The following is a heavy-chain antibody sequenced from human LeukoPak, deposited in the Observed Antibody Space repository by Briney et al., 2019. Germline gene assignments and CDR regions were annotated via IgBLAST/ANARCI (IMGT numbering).Heavy chain of an antibody. CDR2: ISGSGGST. V-gene: IGHV3-23*01. Sequence: GGSLRLSCAASGFTFSSYAMSWVRQAPGKGLEWVSAISGSGGSTYYADSVKGRFTISRDNSKNTLYLQMNSLRAEDTAVYYCTRGRAQVVYYYYMDVWGKGTTVTVSS. J-gene: IGHJ6*03. CDR1: GFTFSSYA. D-gene: IGHD1-26*01. CDR3: TRGRAQVVYYYYMDV.